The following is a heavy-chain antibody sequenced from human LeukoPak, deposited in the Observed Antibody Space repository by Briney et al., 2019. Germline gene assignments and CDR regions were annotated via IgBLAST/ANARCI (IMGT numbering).Heavy chain of an antibody. CDR2: ISGSGGST. CDR1: GFTFSSYA. CDR3: AKRTEGYSGHPDY. J-gene: IGHJ4*02. Sequence: PGGSLRLSCAASGFTFSSYAMSWARQAPGKGLEWVSAISGSGGSTYYADSVKGRFTISRDNSKNTLYLQMNSLRAEDTAVYYCAKRTEGYSGHPDYWGQGTLVTVSS. V-gene: IGHV3-23*01. D-gene: IGHD5-12*01.